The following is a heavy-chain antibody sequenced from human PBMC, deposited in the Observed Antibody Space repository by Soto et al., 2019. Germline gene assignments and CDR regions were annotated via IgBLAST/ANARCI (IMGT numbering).Heavy chain of an antibody. CDR2: ISGYNGNT. D-gene: IGHD2-8*01. Sequence: QVQLVQSEAEVKKPGASVKVSCQTSGYTFTSYGISWVRQAPGQGLEWMGWISGYNGNTNDAQKLQGRVTMTTDTSRSTADMELRSLSSDDTAVDYGARDLYAGMLPTDPRGQGTLVTVSS. CDR1: GYTFTSYG. V-gene: IGHV1-18*01. CDR3: ARDLYAGMLPTDP. J-gene: IGHJ5*02.